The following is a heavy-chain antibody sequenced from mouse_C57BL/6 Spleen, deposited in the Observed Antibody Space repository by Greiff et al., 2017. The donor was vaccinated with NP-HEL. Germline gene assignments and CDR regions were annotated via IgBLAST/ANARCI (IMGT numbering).Heavy chain of an antibody. V-gene: IGHV1-54*01. CDR1: GYAFTNYL. Sequence: VQLQQSGAELVRPGTSVKVSCKASGYAFTNYLIEWVKQRPGQGLEWIGVINPGSGGTNYNEKFKGKATLTADKSSSTAYMQLSSLTSEDSAVYFCANGNYGAMDYWGQGTSVTVSS. J-gene: IGHJ4*01. CDR3: ANGNYGAMDY. D-gene: IGHD2-1*01. CDR2: INPGSGGT.